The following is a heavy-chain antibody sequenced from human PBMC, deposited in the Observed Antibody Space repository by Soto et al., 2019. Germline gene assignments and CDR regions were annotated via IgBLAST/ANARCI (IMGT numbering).Heavy chain of an antibody. V-gene: IGHV3-64*01. Sequence: EVQLVESGGGLVQPGGSLRLSCAASGFTFSSYAMHWVRQAPGKGLEYVSAISSNGGSTYYANSVKGRFTISRDNSKEALCLQMGRLSAGNMAVYYWASGPGSCFDYWGQGTVVTVSS. CDR3: ASGPGSCFDY. CDR1: GFTFSSYA. CDR2: ISSNGGST. J-gene: IGHJ4*02.